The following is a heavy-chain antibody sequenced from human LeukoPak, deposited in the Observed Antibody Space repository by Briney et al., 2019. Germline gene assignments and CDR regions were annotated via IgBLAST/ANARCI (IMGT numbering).Heavy chain of an antibody. Sequence: GGSLRLSCAASGSTFSSYAMSWVRQAPGKGLEWVSAISGSGGSTYYADSVKGRFTISRDNSKNSLYLQMNSLRAEDTAVYYCAREPTYSSSWYTSCDYWGQGTLVTVSS. CDR3: AREPTYSSSWYTSCDY. CDR2: ISGSGGST. D-gene: IGHD6-13*01. CDR1: GSTFSSYA. V-gene: IGHV3-23*01. J-gene: IGHJ4*02.